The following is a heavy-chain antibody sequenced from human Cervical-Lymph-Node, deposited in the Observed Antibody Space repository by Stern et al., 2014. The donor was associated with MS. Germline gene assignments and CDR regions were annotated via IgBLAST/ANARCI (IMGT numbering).Heavy chain of an antibody. CDR2: INPKNGGT. D-gene: IGHD3-16*01. J-gene: IGHJ6*02. CDR3: ARVRGLSV. Sequence: VQLVESGTEMKTPGASVKVSCKASGYTFSDFYIHWVRQAPGQGFEWMGWINPKNGGTTYPQKFQGRVTVTRDTSISTFFMELSRLTSDDTAVYYCARVRGLSVWGQGTTVTVSS. V-gene: IGHV1-2*02. CDR1: GYTFSDFY.